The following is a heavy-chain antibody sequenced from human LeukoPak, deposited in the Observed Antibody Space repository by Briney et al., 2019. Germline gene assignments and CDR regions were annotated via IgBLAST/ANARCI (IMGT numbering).Heavy chain of an antibody. D-gene: IGHD7-27*01. CDR2: LNPNSGNA. CDR3: ARRKFLGWFDP. CDR1: GYIFTTYD. J-gene: IGHJ5*02. V-gene: IGHV1-8*03. Sequence: ASVKVSCKASGYIFTTYDIGWVRQATGQGLEWMGWLNPNSGNAGYAQKFQGRVTISRNTSISMAYMELSSLRSDDTAIYYCARRKFLGWFDPWGQGTLVTVSS.